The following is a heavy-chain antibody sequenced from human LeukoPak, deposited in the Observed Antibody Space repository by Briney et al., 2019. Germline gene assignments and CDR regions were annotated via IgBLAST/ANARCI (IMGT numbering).Heavy chain of an antibody. Sequence: PSETLSLTCTVSGGSISNYDWSWFRQPARKGREWLGRIYTSGRTKYNASLKRRVTIALDRSTTHLSLRLSSVTAADTAMYSCAITETACFPEYSFYNIDVWGKGTTVTVSS. CDR3: AITETACFPEYSFYNIDV. CDR1: GGSISNYD. D-gene: IGHD5-18*01. V-gene: IGHV4-4*07. J-gene: IGHJ6*03. CDR2: IYTSGRT.